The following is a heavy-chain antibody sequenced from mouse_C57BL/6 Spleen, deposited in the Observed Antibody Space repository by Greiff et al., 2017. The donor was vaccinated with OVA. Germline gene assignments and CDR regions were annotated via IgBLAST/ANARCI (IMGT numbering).Heavy chain of an antibody. Sequence: EVQLQQSGPELVKPGASVKISCKASGYTFTDYYMNWVKQSHGKSLEWIGDINPNNGGTSYNQKFKGKATLTVDKSSSTAYMELRSLTSEDSAVYYCAREGILRAMDYWGQGTSVTVSS. CDR3: AREGILRAMDY. CDR1: GYTFTDYY. J-gene: IGHJ4*01. V-gene: IGHV1-26*01. CDR2: INPNNGGT. D-gene: IGHD1-1*01.